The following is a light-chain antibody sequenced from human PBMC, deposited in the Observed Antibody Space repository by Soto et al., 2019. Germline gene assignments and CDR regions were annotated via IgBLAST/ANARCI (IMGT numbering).Light chain of an antibody. CDR2: DND. V-gene: IGLV1-51*01. CDR3: ATWDRSLSVGV. J-gene: IGLJ2*01. Sequence: QSVLTQPPSVSAAPGQKVTIACSGSSSNIGNNYVFWYQQLPGTAPKLLIYDNDKRPSGIPDRFSGSKSGTSATLGITGLQTGDEADYYCATWDRSLSVGVVVGGTKLTVL. CDR1: SSNIGNNY.